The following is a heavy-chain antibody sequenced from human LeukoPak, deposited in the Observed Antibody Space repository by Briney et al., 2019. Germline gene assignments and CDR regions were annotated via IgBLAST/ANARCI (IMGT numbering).Heavy chain of an antibody. Sequence: GGSLRLSCAASGFTFSLYWMTWVRQAPGKGLEWVANMKPDGSQKYYVDSVKGRFTISRDNAKNSLYLQMNSLRAEDTAVYYCAKNTAYGSGRTLDYWGQGTLVTVSS. CDR1: GFTFSLYW. V-gene: IGHV3-7*01. D-gene: IGHD3-10*01. J-gene: IGHJ4*02. CDR3: AKNTAYGSGRTLDY. CDR2: MKPDGSQK.